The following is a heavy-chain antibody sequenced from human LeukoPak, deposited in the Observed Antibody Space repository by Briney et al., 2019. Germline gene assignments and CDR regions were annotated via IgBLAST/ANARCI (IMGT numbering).Heavy chain of an antibody. CDR2: INPNSGGT. J-gene: IGHJ4*02. D-gene: IGHD2-8*01. CDR1: GYIFTDYY. CDR3: ARDSVEPMVLNY. Sequence: ASVKVSCKASGYIFTDYYMHWVRQAPGQGLEWMGWINPNSGGTNYAQKFQGRVTMTRDTSISTAYMELSRLRSDETAVYYCARDSVEPMVLNYWGQGALVTVSS. V-gene: IGHV1-2*02.